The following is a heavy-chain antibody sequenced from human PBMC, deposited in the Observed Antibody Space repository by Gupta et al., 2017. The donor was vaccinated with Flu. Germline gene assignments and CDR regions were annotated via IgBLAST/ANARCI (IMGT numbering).Heavy chain of an antibody. CDR3: AEGGGETGYSLYYDFWSGYYTGINWFDP. V-gene: IGHV4-39*01. J-gene: IGHJ5*02. Sequence: YSGSTYYNPSLKSRVTISVDTSKNQFSLKLSSVTAADTAVYYCAEGGGETGYSLYYDFWSGYYTGINWFDPWGQGTLVTVSS. D-gene: IGHD3-3*01. CDR2: YSGST.